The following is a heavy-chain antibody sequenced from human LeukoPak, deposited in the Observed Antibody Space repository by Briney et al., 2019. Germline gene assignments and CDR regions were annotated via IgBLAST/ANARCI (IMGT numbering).Heavy chain of an antibody. D-gene: IGHD2-15*01. CDR3: ARDRRYCSGGSCYFDYFFDY. Sequence: HPGGSLRLSCAASGFSFNNNAMSWVRQAPGKGLEWVSAINGGGDATEYADSVKGRFTISRDNSKNTLYLQMNSLRIDDTALYFCARDRRYCSGGSCYFDYFFDYWGQGTLVTVSS. CDR2: INGGGDAT. V-gene: IGHV3-23*01. CDR1: GFSFNNNA. J-gene: IGHJ4*02.